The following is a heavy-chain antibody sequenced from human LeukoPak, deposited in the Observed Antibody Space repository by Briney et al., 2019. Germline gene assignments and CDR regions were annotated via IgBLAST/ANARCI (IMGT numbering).Heavy chain of an antibody. CDR2: IKEDGGEK. Sequence: GGSLRLSCAASGFSFSSYWMSWVRQAPGKGLEWVANIKEDGGEKYYVDSVKGRFTISRDNAKNSLYLQMISLRAEDTAVYYCAREYYGSYPGSYYYYGMDVWGQGTTVTVSS. CDR3: AREYYGSYPGSYYYYGMDV. V-gene: IGHV3-7*01. CDR1: GFSFSSYW. D-gene: IGHD1-26*01. J-gene: IGHJ6*02.